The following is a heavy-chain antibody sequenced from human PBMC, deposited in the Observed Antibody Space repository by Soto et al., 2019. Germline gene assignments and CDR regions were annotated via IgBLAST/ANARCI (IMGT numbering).Heavy chain of an antibody. V-gene: IGHV3-33*01. D-gene: IGHD6-13*01. J-gene: IGHJ6*02. CDR2: IWYDGSNK. CDR1: GFTFSSYG. CDR3: ARGWGIAAAGHYYYYGMDV. Sequence: GGSLRLSCAASGFTFSSYGMHWVRQAPGKGLEWVAVIWYDGSNKYYADSVKGRFTISRDNSKNTLYLQMNSLRAEDTAVYYCARGWGIAAAGHYYYYGMDVWGQGTTVTVSS.